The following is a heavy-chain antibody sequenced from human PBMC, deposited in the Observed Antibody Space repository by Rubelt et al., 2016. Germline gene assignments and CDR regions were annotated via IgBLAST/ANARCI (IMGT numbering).Heavy chain of an antibody. D-gene: IGHD3-16*01. Sequence: QVQLVQSGAEVEKPGASVKVSCKASGYTFTGYYMHWVRQAPGQGLEWVGRIDPRSGGPHYPQKFTGRVTMTRETAISTAYVGLRRLTSGDTAVYYCARDSRGSGDSWGQGTLVTVSS. J-gene: IGHJ5*01. CDR2: IDPRSGGP. V-gene: IGHV1-2*06. CDR3: ARDSRGSGDS. CDR1: GYTFTGYY.